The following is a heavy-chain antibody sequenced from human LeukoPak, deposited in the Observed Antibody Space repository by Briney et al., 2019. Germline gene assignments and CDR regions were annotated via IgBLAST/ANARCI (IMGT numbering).Heavy chain of an antibody. CDR3: AKTRPLDSSSWSHGDY. Sequence: GGSLRLSCAASGFTFSSYAMSWVRQAPGKGLEWVSAISGSGDSTYYGDSVKGRFTISRDNSKNTLYLQMNSLRAKDTAVYYCAKTRPLDSSSWSHGDYWGQGTLVTVSS. CDR1: GFTFSSYA. D-gene: IGHD6-13*01. J-gene: IGHJ4*02. V-gene: IGHV3-23*01. CDR2: ISGSGDST.